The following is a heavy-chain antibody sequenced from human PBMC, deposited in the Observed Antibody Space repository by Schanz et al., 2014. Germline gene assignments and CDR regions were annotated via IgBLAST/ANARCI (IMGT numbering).Heavy chain of an antibody. CDR3: ARDLDTSSWRTVYAMDV. CDR1: GFALNDYY. CDR2: ISGAGRYT. Sequence: VQLVESGGGLVQPGGFLRLSCEASGFALNDYYMNWIRQAPGKGLEWLSNISGAGRYTDYADSVKGRFTISRDNAKNSLFLQMNGLRAEDTAVYYCARDLDTSSWRTVYAMDVWGQGTTVTVSS. V-gene: IGHV3-11*05. D-gene: IGHD6-19*01. J-gene: IGHJ6*02.